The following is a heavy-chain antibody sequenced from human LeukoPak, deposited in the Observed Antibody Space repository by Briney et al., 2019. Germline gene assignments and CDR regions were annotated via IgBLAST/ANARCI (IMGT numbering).Heavy chain of an antibody. CDR1: GGTFSSYA. D-gene: IGHD3-10*01. Sequence: SVKVSCKASGGTFSSYAISWVPQAPGQALEWMGRIIPILGIANYAQKFQGRVTITADKSTSTAYMELSSLRSEDTAVYYCATGPVLLWFGESPVQDIWGQGTMVTVSS. J-gene: IGHJ3*02. CDR2: IIPILGIA. V-gene: IGHV1-69*04. CDR3: ATGPVLLWFGESPVQDI.